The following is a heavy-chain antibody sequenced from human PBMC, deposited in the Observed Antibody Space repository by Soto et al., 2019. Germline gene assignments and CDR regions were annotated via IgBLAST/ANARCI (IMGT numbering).Heavy chain of an antibody. J-gene: IGHJ4*02. CDR1: GDTFSFYT. V-gene: IGHV1-69*02. Sequence: QVQLVQSGAEVKKPGSSVKVSCKASGDTFSFYTLNWVRQAPGQGFEWVGRVNPILAMSSSAHKFQGRVSMFADKSTGTAYMALRRLSAAATAVYYCATSYGSGSSPVDYWGQGTLVTVSS. D-gene: IGHD3-10*01. CDR2: VNPILAMS. CDR3: ATSYGSGSSPVDY.